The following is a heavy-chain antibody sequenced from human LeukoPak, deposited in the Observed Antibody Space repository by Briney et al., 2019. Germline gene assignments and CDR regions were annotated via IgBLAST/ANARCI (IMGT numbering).Heavy chain of an antibody. CDR2: ISYDGSYK. J-gene: IGHJ1*01. D-gene: IGHD3-22*01. CDR3: ARAYRNYYDTSGASGH. Sequence: VGSLRLSCAASGFTFSSYAMHWVRQAPGKGLECVTIISYDGSYKYYADSVKGRFTISRDNSKNTLYLQMNSLRAEDTAVYYCARAYRNYYDTSGASGHWGQGTLVTVSS. V-gene: IGHV3-30*04. CDR1: GFTFSSYA.